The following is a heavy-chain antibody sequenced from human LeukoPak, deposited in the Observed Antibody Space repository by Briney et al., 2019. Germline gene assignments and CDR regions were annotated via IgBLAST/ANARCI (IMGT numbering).Heavy chain of an antibody. CDR2: INHSGST. CDR3: ASETTPGAFDI. J-gene: IGHJ3*02. Sequence: SETLSLTCAVYGGSFSGYYWSWIRQRPGKGLEWIGEINHSGSTNYNPSLKSRVTISVDTSKNQFSLKLSSVAAADTAVYYCASETTPGAFDIWGQGTMVTVSS. V-gene: IGHV4-34*01. D-gene: IGHD4-17*01. CDR1: GGSFSGYY.